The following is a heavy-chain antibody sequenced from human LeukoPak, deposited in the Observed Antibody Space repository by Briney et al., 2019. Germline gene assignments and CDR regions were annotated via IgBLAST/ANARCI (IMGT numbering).Heavy chain of an antibody. J-gene: IGHJ4*02. V-gene: IGHV4-34*01. Sequence: KASETLSLTCAVYGGSFSGYYWSWIRQPPGKGLEWIGEINHSGSTNYNPSLKSRVTISVDTSKNQFSLKLSSVTAADTAVYYCARAQRLRYFDWLLSFDYWGQGTLVTVSS. CDR3: ARAQRLRYFDWLLSFDY. CDR2: INHSGST. D-gene: IGHD3-9*01. CDR1: GGSFSGYY.